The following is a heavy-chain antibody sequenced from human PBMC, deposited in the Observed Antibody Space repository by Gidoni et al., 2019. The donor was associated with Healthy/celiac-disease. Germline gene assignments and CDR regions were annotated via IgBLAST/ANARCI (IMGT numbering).Heavy chain of an antibody. Sequence: EVQLVESGGGLVQPGGSLRLSCAASGFTFSSFWMSWVRQAPGKGLEWVANIKQDGSEKYYVDSVKGRFTISRDNAKNSLYLQMNSLRAEDTAVYYCASPGRGSGYYYSGYFQHWGQGTLVTVSS. V-gene: IGHV3-7*01. CDR2: IKQDGSEK. D-gene: IGHD3-22*01. CDR1: GFTFSSFW. J-gene: IGHJ1*01. CDR3: ASPGRGSGYYYSGYFQH.